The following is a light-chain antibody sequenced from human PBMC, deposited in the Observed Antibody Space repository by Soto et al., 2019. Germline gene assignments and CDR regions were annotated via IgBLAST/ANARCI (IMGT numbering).Light chain of an antibody. CDR2: DAS. CDR3: QHRTDWPPICT. Sequence: EIVLPQSPLTLALSPGERATLSCRASHSVATYLAWYQQRPGQAPRLLIYDASHRATGSPARFSGRGSETYFTITSSSLAPEAFAVYYCQHRTDWPPICTVGPGLKVEIK. V-gene: IGKV3-11*01. J-gene: IGKJ2*02. CDR1: HSVATY.